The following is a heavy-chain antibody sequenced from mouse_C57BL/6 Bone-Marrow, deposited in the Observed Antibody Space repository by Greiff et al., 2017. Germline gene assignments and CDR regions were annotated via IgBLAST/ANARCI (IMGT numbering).Heavy chain of an antibody. CDR2: IYPGSGNT. J-gene: IGHJ4*01. CDR3: ARELGNYAMDY. V-gene: IGHV1-76*01. D-gene: IGHD4-1*01. Sequence: VQLVESGAELVRPGASVKLSCKASGYTFTDYYINWVKQRPGQGLEWIARIYPGSGNTYYNEKFKGKATLTAEKSSSTAYMQLSSLTSEDSAVYFCARELGNYAMDYWGQGTSVTVSS. CDR1: GYTFTDYY.